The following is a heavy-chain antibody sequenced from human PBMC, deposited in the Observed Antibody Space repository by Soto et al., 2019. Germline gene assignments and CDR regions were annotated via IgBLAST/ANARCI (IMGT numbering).Heavy chain of an antibody. Sequence: QVQLVQSGAEVKKPGASVKVSCKASGYTFTSYYMHWVRQAPGQGLAWMGIINPSGGSTSYAPKFQGRVAMTRDTTTSTVYMEVSSLRSDDTAVYYCAGALLYYMDNYYYSGMDVWGQGTTVTVSS. J-gene: IGHJ6*02. CDR1: GYTFTSYY. V-gene: IGHV1-46*01. D-gene: IGHD1-26*01. CDR2: INPSGGST. CDR3: AGALLYYMDNYYYSGMDV.